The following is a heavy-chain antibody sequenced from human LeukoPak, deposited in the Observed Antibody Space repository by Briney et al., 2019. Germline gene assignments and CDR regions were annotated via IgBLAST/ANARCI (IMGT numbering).Heavy chain of an antibody. Sequence: PSETLSLTCTVSGGSISSYYWSWVRQPPGKGLEWFGYIHYSGATKNNPPLKSRVTISVDNTNNKFSLKLRSVTPSDTAALYYCGHGRGYGGNFVYWGQGAMVTVCS. CDR2: IHYSGAT. D-gene: IGHD4-23*01. CDR1: GGSISSYY. V-gene: IGHV4-59*01. CDR3: GHGRGYGGNFVY. J-gene: IGHJ4*02.